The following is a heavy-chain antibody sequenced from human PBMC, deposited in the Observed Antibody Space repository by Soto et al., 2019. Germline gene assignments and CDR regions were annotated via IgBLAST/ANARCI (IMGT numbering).Heavy chain of an antibody. CDR2: IYYSGST. Sequence: QLQLQESGPGLVKPSETLSLTCTVSGGSISSSSYYWGWIRQPPGKGREWIGSIYYSGSTYYNPSRKSRVTISVDTSKNQFSLKLSSVTAADTAVYYCAKGGSGSYSNAFDIWGQGTMVTVSS. J-gene: IGHJ3*02. CDR1: GGSISSSSYY. V-gene: IGHV4-39*01. CDR3: AKGGSGSYSNAFDI. D-gene: IGHD3-10*01.